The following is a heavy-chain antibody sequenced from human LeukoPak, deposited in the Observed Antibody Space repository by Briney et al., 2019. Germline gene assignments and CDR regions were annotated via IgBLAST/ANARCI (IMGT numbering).Heavy chain of an antibody. D-gene: IGHD4-23*01. Sequence: GGSLRLSCEASGFTFHTYATSWVRQAPGKGLEWVSAVSTTGASTYYADSVKGRFTISRDNSKNTLSLQMDSLRVEDTALYYCAKDWTTVVTPKGYYFDAWGEGTLVTVSS. J-gene: IGHJ4*02. CDR2: VSTTGAST. CDR1: GFTFHTYA. CDR3: AKDWTTVVTPKGYYFDA. V-gene: IGHV3-23*01.